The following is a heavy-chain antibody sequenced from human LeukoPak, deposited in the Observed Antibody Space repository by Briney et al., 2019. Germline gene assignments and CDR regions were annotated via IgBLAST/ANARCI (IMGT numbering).Heavy chain of an antibody. D-gene: IGHD3-10*01. CDR3: AKGVHAFDI. CDR2: ISYDGSKK. J-gene: IGHJ3*02. V-gene: IGHV3-30*18. Sequence: GRSLRLSCAASGFTFSSYGMHWVRQAPGKGLEWVAVISYDGSKKYYADSVKGRFTISRDNSKNTLYLQMNSPRAEDTAVYYCAKGVHAFDIWGQGTMVTVSS. CDR1: GFTFSSYG.